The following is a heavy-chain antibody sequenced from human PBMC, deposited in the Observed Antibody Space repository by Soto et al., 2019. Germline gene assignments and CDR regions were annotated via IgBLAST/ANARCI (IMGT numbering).Heavy chain of an antibody. Sequence: ESLKISCKGSGYSFTSYWIGWVRQMPGKGLEWMGIIYPGDSDTRYSPSFQGQVTISADKSISTAYLQWSSLKASDTAMYYCARLGWSGGSCYSRGWFAPWGQGTLVTVSS. CDR2: IYPGDSDT. CDR1: GYSFTSYW. CDR3: ARLGWSGGSCYSRGWFAP. V-gene: IGHV5-51*01. D-gene: IGHD2-15*01. J-gene: IGHJ5*02.